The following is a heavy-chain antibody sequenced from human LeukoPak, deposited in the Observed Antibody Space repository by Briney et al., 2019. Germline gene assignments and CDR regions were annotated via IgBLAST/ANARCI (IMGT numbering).Heavy chain of an antibody. CDR3: VTGYCSGRTCYHFDY. CDR1: GGSITSYY. J-gene: IGHJ4*02. V-gene: IGHV4-59*01. D-gene: IGHD2-15*01. CDR2: FYYTGSD. Sequence: PSETLSLTCTVSGGSITSYYWNWIRQPPGKGLEWIGYFYYTGSDNYNPSLKSRVTISADTSKNQFSLELSSVTAADTAVYFCVTGYCSGRTCYHFDYWGQGTLVTVSS.